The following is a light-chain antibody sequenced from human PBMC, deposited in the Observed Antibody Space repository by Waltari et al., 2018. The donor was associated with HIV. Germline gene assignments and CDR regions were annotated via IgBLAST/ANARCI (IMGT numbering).Light chain of an antibody. Sequence: DIQITQSPSSLSASIGDRVTITCRTSQYINMYLNWYQQKPGKAPSLLIFAASTLHGGVPSRFSASGSGTTVSLAISSLHADDVATYYCQQTFALPLTFGAGTKVEI. CDR2: AAS. J-gene: IGKJ4*01. CDR1: QYINMY. CDR3: QQTFALPLT. V-gene: IGKV1-39*01.